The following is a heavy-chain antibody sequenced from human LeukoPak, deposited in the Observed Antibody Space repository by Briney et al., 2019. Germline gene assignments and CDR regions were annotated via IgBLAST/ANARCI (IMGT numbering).Heavy chain of an antibody. CDR2: IGGSGSGP. V-gene: IGHV3-23*01. D-gene: IGHD4-23*01. J-gene: IGHJ4*02. CDR3: SRVNYGGNSGYHFDY. CDR1: GFTFNYYA. Sequence: PGGSLRLSCVASGFTFNYYAMTWVRQAPGERLEWVSTIGGSGSGPSYADSVRGRFSISRDNSNNTVYLQMHSLRAEDTAVYYCSRVNYGGNSGYHFDYWGQGTLVTVSS.